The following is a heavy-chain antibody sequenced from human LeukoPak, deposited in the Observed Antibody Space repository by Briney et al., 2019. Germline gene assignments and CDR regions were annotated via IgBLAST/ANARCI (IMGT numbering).Heavy chain of an antibody. CDR3: ASTSPNIVVVPAARNDAFDI. D-gene: IGHD2-2*01. Sequence: SSEPLSLTCTVSGRSLRSCDYYWSWIRQPPGKGLECIGYIYYSGSTHYNPSLKSRVTISVDTPKNQFSLKLSSVTAADTAVYYCASTSPNIVVVPAARNDAFDIWGQGTMVTVSS. V-gene: IGHV4-30-4*08. CDR2: IYYSGST. J-gene: IGHJ3*02. CDR1: GRSLRSCDYY.